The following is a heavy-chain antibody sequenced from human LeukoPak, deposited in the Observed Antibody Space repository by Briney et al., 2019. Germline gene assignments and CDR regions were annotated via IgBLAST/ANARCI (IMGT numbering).Heavy chain of an antibody. D-gene: IGHD1-26*01. J-gene: IGHJ4*02. V-gene: IGHV1-2*02. CDR3: ATGISGSYIFDY. Sequence: ASVKVSCKASGYTFTAYYMHWVRQAPGQGLEWMGWINLNSGGSNYAQKFQGRVTMTEDTSTDTAYMELSSLRSEDTAVYYCATGISGSYIFDYWGQGTLVTVSS. CDR1: GYTFTAYY. CDR2: INLNSGGS.